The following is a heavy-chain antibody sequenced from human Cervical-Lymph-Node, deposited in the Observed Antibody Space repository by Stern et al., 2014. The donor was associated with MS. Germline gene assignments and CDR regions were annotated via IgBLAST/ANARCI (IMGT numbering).Heavy chain of an antibody. CDR2: NNPNHGGT. D-gene: IGHD1-1*01. CDR1: GYTFTDYY. Sequence: VQLVQSGAEVKNPGASVKVSCKASGYTFTDYYMQRMRQAPGQGLEWMGWNNPNHGGTKSAQKFQGWVTMTRDTSTSTAYMELSRLRSDDTAIYYCARASTTANNYYDGVDVWGQGTTVTVTS. V-gene: IGHV1-2*04. CDR3: ARASTTANNYYDGVDV. J-gene: IGHJ6*02.